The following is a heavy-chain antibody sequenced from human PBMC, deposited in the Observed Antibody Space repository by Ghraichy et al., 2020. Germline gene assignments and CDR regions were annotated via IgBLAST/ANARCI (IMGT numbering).Heavy chain of an antibody. Sequence: LSLTCAASGFTFSSYAMDWVRQAPGKGLEWLSYITSSGTTIYYADSVKGRFTISRDNAKNSLYLQMSSLRDEDTAVYYCAREGGNYCSGGSCSRDFDYWGQGTLVTVAS. D-gene: IGHD2-15*01. J-gene: IGHJ4*02. CDR2: ITSSGTTI. V-gene: IGHV3-48*02. CDR3: AREGGNYCSGGSCSRDFDY. CDR1: GFTFSSYA.